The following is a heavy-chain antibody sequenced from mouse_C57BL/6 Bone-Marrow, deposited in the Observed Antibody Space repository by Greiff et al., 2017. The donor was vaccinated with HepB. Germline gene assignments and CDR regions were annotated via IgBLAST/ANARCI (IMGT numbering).Heavy chain of an antibody. CDR3: AGLGSGDGFAY. Sequence: QVQLQQSGPELVKPGASVKISCKASGYSFTSYYIHWVKQRPGQGLEWIGWIYPGSGNTKYNEKFKGKATLTADTSSSTAYMQLSSLTSEDSAVYYCAGLGSGDGFAYWGQGTLVTVSA. V-gene: IGHV1-66*01. J-gene: IGHJ3*01. D-gene: IGHD2-13*01. CDR1: GYSFTSYY. CDR2: IYPGSGNT.